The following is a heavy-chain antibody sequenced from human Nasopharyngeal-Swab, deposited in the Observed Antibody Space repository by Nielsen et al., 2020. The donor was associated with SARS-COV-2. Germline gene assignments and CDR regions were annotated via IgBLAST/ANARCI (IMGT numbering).Heavy chain of an antibody. CDR2: ISWNSGSI. D-gene: IGHD1-26*01. V-gene: IGHV3-9*01. CDR1: GFTFDDYA. Sequence: GGSLRLSCAASGFTFDDYAMHWVWQAPGKGLEWVSGISWNSGSIGYADSVKGRFTISRDNAKNSLYLQMNSLRAEDTALYYCAKGKSGSPTFFDYWGQGTLVTVSS. CDR3: AKGKSGSPTFFDY. J-gene: IGHJ4*02.